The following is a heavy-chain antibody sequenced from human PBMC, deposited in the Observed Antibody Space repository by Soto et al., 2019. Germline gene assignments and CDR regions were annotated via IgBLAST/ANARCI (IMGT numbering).Heavy chain of an antibody. Sequence: ASVKVSCKASGYTFTSYGISWARQAPGQGLEWMGWISAYNGNTNYAQKLQGRVTMTTDTSTSTAYMELRSLRSDDTAVYYCARVPLGYYYDSSGYPYGMDVWGQGTTVTVSS. CDR2: ISAYNGNT. J-gene: IGHJ6*02. CDR3: ARVPLGYYYDSSGYPYGMDV. D-gene: IGHD3-22*01. CDR1: GYTFTSYG. V-gene: IGHV1-18*04.